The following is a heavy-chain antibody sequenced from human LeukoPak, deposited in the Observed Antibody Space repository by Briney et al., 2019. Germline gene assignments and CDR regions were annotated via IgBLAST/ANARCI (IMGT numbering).Heavy chain of an antibody. CDR3: AKDRGVFGVTYSLDY. V-gene: IGHV3-30*02. D-gene: IGHD3-3*01. CDR1: GFTFGSYG. CDR2: IRYDGVND. J-gene: IGHJ4*02. Sequence: GGSLRLSCAASGFTFGSYGMHWVRQAPGKGLEWVAYIRYDGVNDYYADSVRGRFTISRDISKNTLYLQMNSLRAEDTAVYYCAKDRGVFGVTYSLDYWGQGTLVTVSS.